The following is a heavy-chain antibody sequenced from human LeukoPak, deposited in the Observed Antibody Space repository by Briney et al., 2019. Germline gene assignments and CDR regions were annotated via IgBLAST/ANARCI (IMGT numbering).Heavy chain of an antibody. CDR1: GFTFNSYG. CDR3: ATAHKVVPAAREDAFDI. V-gene: IGHV3-23*01. J-gene: IGHJ3*02. D-gene: IGHD2-2*01. Sequence: GGSLRLSCAASGFTFNSYGMTWVRQAPGKGLEWVSPISGSGGSTYYADSVKGRFTISRDNSKNTLYLQMDSLRAEDTAVYYCATAHKVVPAAREDAFDIWGQGTMVTVSS. CDR2: ISGSGGST.